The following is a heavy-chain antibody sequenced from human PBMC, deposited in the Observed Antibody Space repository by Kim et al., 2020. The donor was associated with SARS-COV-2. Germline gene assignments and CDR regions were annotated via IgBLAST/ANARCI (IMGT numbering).Heavy chain of an antibody. J-gene: IGHJ6*02. CDR3: AKGAAVPVAGGHRYYYGMDV. CDR1: GFIFRSYA. CDR2: IGGSGEST. D-gene: IGHD3-10*01. V-gene: IGHV3-23*01. Sequence: GGSLRLSCEASGFIFRSYAMNWVRQAPGGGLEWVSSIGGSGESTYFADSVKGRFTISRDNSRNTLYLQMNSLRVEDTAIYFCAKGAAVPVAGGHRYYYGMDVWGRGTTVTVAS.